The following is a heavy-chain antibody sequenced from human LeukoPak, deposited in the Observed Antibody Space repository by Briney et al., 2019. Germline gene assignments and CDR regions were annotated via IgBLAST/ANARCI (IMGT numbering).Heavy chain of an antibody. CDR3: AKDSPITIFGVVIGDDAFDI. J-gene: IGHJ3*02. D-gene: IGHD3-3*01. Sequence: GGSLRLSCAASGFTFSSYAMSWVRQAPGKGLEWVSAISGSGGSTYYADSVKGRFTISRDNSKNTLYLQMNSLRAEDTAVYYCAKDSPITIFGVVIGDDAFDIWGQGTMVTVSS. CDR2: ISGSGGST. CDR1: GFTFSSYA. V-gene: IGHV3-23*01.